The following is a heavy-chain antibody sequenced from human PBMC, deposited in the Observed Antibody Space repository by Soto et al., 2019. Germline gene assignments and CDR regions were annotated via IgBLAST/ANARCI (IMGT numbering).Heavy chain of an antibody. D-gene: IGHD3-3*01. CDR2: INHSGST. CDR1: GGSFSGYY. J-gene: IGHJ6*02. CDR3: SRFSASYGMDV. V-gene: IGHV4-34*01. Sequence: SETLPLSFAVYGGSFSGYYWSWIRQPPGKWMEWIGEINHSGSTNYNPSLKSRVTISVDTSKNQFSLKLSSVNAADTDVYYCSRFSASYGMDVWAQGTTVPVYS.